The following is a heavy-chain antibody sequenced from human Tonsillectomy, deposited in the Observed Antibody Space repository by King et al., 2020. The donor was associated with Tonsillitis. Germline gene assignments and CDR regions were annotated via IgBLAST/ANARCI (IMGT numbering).Heavy chain of an antibody. V-gene: IGHV1-18*01. CDR3: ARALPCSISSFPVAY. CDR1: GYSFISYG. Sequence: QLVQSGDEVKKPGASVKVSCKASGYSFISYGISWVRQAPGQGLEWMGWISASNGNTNYAQRVQGRVTMTTDTSTTTVYMELRRLRSDDTAIYYCARALPCSISSFPVAYCRQRTLVTDPS. J-gene: IGHJ4*02. CDR2: ISASNGNT. D-gene: IGHD2-2*01.